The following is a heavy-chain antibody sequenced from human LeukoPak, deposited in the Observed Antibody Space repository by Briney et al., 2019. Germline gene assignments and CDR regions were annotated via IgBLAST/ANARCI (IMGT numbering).Heavy chain of an antibody. J-gene: IGHJ4*02. CDR1: GFTFSSYA. CDR3: ASDYGGNSFDY. V-gene: IGHV3-30*04. Sequence: GGSLRLSCAASGFTFSSYAMHWVRQAPGKGLEWVAVISYDGSNKYYADPVKGRFTISRDNSKNTLYLQMNSLRAEDTAVYYCASDYGGNSFDYWGQGTLVTVSS. CDR2: ISYDGSNK. D-gene: IGHD4-23*01.